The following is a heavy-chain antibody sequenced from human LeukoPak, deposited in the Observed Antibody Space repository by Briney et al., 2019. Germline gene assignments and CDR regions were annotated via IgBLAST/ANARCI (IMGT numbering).Heavy chain of an antibody. Sequence: SETLSLTCTVSGCSISSYYWSWIRQPPGKGLEWIGYIYYSGSTNYNPSLKSRVTISVDTSKNQFSLKLSSVTAADTAVYYCVRADSRSGDWFDPWGQGTLVTVSS. V-gene: IGHV4-59*01. D-gene: IGHD6-13*01. J-gene: IGHJ5*02. CDR1: GCSISSYY. CDR3: VRADSRSGDWFDP. CDR2: IYYSGST.